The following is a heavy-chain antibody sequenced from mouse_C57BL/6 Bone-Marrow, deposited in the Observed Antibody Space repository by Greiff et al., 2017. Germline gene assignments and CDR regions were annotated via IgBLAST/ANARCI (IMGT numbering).Heavy chain of an antibody. CDR1: GYTFTSYW. J-gene: IGHJ4*01. CDR2: IHPNSGST. Sequence: QVQLQQPGAELVKPGASVKLSCKASGYTFTSYWMHWVKQRPGPGLEWIGMIHPNSGSTNYNETFKSKATLTVDKSSSTAYMQLSSLTSEDSAVYYCAYDYAGAMDYWGQGTSVTVSS. CDR3: AYDYAGAMDY. D-gene: IGHD2-4*01. V-gene: IGHV1-64*01.